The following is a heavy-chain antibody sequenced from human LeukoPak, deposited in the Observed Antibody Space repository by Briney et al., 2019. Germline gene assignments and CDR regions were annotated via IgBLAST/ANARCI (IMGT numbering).Heavy chain of an antibody. Sequence: GASVKVSCKASGYTFTGYYMHWVRQAPGQGLERMGWINPNSGGTNYAQKFQGRVTMTRDTSISTACMELSRLRSDDTAVYYCARERRVRGYIVVVPAVNWFDPWGQGTLVTVSS. D-gene: IGHD2-2*01. CDR2: INPNSGGT. J-gene: IGHJ5*02. CDR3: ARERRVRGYIVVVPAVNWFDP. V-gene: IGHV1-2*02. CDR1: GYTFTGYY.